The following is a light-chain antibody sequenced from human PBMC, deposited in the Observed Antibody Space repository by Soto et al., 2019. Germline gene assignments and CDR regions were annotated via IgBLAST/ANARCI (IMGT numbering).Light chain of an antibody. Sequence: QSALTQPASVSGSPGQSITISCTGTSSDVGGYNYVSWYQQHPGRAPQLMIYDVSNRPSGVSNRFSGSSSGNRASLTISGLQAEDEADYYCSSYATSTTVLFGGGTKLTVL. CDR2: DVS. CDR1: SSDVGGYNY. CDR3: SSYATSTTVL. V-gene: IGLV2-14*03. J-gene: IGLJ2*01.